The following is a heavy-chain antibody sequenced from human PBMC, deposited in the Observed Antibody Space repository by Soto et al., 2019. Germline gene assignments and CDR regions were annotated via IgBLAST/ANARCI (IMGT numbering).Heavy chain of an antibody. CDR3: ARVYYYDSSGVNWFDP. J-gene: IGHJ5*02. D-gene: IGHD3-22*01. CDR2: IIPIFGTA. V-gene: IGHV1-69*01. CDR1: GGTFSSYA. Sequence: QVQLVQSGAEVKKPGSSVKVSCKASGGTFSSYAISWVRQAPGQGLEWMGGIIPIFGTANYAQKFQGRVKITADESTSRAYMELSSLRSEDTAVYYCARVYYYDSSGVNWFDPWGQGTLVTVSS.